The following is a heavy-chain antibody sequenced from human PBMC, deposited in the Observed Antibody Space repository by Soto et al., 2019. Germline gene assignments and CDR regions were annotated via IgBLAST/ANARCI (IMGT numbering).Heavy chain of an antibody. J-gene: IGHJ3*02. CDR1: GGSISSSSYY. V-gene: IGHV4-39*01. CDR3: ARQTGQQLAPNAFDI. CDR2: IYYSGST. Sequence: SETLSLTCTVSGGSISSSSYYWGWIRQPPGKGLEWIGSIYYSGSTYYNPSLKSRVTISVDTSKNQFSLKLSSVTAADTAVYYCARQTGQQLAPNAFDIWGQGTMVTVSS. D-gene: IGHD6-13*01.